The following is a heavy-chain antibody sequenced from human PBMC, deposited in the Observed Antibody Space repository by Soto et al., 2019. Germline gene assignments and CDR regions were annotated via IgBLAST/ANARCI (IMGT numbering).Heavy chain of an antibody. V-gene: IGHV3-23*01. Sequence: GSLRLSCAASGFTFSSYAMSWVRQAPGKGLEWVSAISGSGGSTYYADSVKGRFTISRDNSKNTLYLQMNSLRAEDTAVYYCAKDQRDNILTGYYMAYYYYGMDVWGQGTTVTVSS. CDR2: ISGSGGST. CDR3: AKDQRDNILTGYYMAYYYYGMDV. J-gene: IGHJ6*02. CDR1: GFTFSSYA. D-gene: IGHD3-9*01.